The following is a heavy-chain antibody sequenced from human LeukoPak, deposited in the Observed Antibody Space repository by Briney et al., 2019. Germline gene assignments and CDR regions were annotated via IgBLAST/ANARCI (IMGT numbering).Heavy chain of an antibody. CDR1: GDSISNYY. D-gene: IGHD2-21*01. J-gene: IGHJ5*02. CDR3: ARQLRIRCNGDNCFLSWFDP. CDR2: ISYSGNT. V-gene: IGHV4-59*08. Sequence: NPSETLSLTCTVSGDSISNYYWSWIRQPPGKGLEWIGYISYSGNTKYNPSLQSRLTLSLDTSKSQFSLKLRSVTAADTAVYYCARQLRIRCNGDNCFLSWFDPWGQGTLVTVSS.